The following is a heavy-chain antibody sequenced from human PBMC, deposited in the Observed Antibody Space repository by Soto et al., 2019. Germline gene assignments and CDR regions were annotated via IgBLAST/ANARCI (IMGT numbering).Heavy chain of an antibody. CDR3: ARERSLTMVRGVVTIMDY. CDR1: GGSISSYY. CDR2: IYYSGST. J-gene: IGHJ4*02. V-gene: IGHV4-59*01. Sequence: QVQLQESGPGLVKPSETLSLTCTVSGGSISSYYWSWIRQPPGKGLEWIGYIYYSGSTAYNPSLKTRVTMSVATSKNQFSLKLSSVTAADTAVYYCARERSLTMVRGVVTIMDYWGQGTLVTVSS. D-gene: IGHD3-10*01.